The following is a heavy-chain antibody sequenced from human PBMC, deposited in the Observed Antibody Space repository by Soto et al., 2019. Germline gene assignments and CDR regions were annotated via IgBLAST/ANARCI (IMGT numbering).Heavy chain of an antibody. CDR3: ARQRTTVVTQAYFDH. J-gene: IGHJ4*02. CDR2: IYHSGGT. CDR1: GYSISSGYY. Sequence: NPSETLSLTCAVSGYSISSGYYWGWIRQPPGKGLEWIGSIYHSGGTYYNPSLKSRVTISVDTSKNQFSLKLSSVTAADTAVYYCARQRTTVVTQAYFDHWGQGALVTVSS. V-gene: IGHV4-38-2*01. D-gene: IGHD2-21*02.